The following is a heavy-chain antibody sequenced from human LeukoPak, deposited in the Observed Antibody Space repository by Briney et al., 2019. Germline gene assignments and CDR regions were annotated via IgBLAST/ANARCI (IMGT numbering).Heavy chain of an antibody. V-gene: IGHV4-39*01. D-gene: IGHD6-13*01. CDR2: IYYSGST. Sequence: PSETLSLTCTVSGGSISSSSYYWGWIRQPPGKGLEWIGSIYYSGSTYYTPSLKSRVTISVDTSKNQFSLKLSSVTAADTAVYYCARLVGSSWYGGWFDPWGQGTLVTVSS. J-gene: IGHJ5*02. CDR1: GGSISSSSYY. CDR3: ARLVGSSWYGGWFDP.